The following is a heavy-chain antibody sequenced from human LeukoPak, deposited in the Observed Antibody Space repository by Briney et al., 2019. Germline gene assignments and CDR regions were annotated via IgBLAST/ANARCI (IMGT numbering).Heavy chain of an antibody. CDR2: IYYSGST. CDR3: ARGGYSYGNGMDV. D-gene: IGHD5-18*01. V-gene: IGHV4-59*01. Sequence: SETLSLTCTVSGGSISSYYWSWIRQPPGKGLEWIGYIYYSGSTNYNPSLQSRVTISVDTSKNQFSLKLSSVTAADTAVYYCARGGYSYGNGMDVWGQGTTVTVSS. J-gene: IGHJ6*02. CDR1: GGSISSYY.